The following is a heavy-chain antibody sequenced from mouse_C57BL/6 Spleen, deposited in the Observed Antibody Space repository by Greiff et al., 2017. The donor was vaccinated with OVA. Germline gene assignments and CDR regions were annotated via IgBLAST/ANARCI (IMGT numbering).Heavy chain of an antibody. J-gene: IGHJ1*03. CDR2: INPYNGDT. CDR1: GYSFTGYF. CDR3: ARLTTVVEGYFDV. Sequence: EVKLVESGPELVKPGDSVKISCKASGYSFTGYFMNWVMQSHGKSLEWIGRINPYNGDTFYNQKFKGKATLTVDKSSSTAHMELRSLTSEDSAVYYCARLTTVVEGYFDVWGTGTTVTVSS. V-gene: IGHV1-20*01. D-gene: IGHD1-1*01.